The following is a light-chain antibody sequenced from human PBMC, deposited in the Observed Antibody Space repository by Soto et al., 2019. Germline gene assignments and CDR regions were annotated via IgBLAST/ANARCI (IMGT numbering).Light chain of an antibody. V-gene: IGKV3-15*01. CDR1: QSISSN. J-gene: IGKJ4*01. Sequence: EIVMTQSPATLSVSPGERATLSCRASQSISSNLAWYQQKPCQAPRLLSYGGSTRASGITARFSGSGSGTEYTVTVSSLQSEDLVVYYCQRYNSWPPLTFGGGTKVEIK. CDR2: GGS. CDR3: QRYNSWPPLT.